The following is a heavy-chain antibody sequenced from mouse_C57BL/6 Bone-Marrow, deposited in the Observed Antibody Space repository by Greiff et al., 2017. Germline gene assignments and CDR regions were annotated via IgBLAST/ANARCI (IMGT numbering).Heavy chain of an antibody. J-gene: IGHJ2*01. V-gene: IGHV1-64*01. CDR2: IHPNSGST. CDR1: GYTFTSYW. Sequence: QVQLQQPVAELVKPGASVKLSCKASGYTFTSYWMHWVKQRPGQGLEWIGMIHPNSGSTNYNAKFKSKATLTVDKSSSTSYMQLSSLTSDDAAVDYCALTRAWTDWGQGTTLTVSS. CDR3: ALTRAWTD. D-gene: IGHD3-3*01.